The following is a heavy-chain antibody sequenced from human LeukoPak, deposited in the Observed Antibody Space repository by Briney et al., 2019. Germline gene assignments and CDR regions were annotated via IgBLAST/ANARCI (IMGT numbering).Heavy chain of an antibody. CDR1: GFTVSSNY. CDR2: IYSGGST. D-gene: IGHD6-25*01. Sequence: GGSLRLSCAASGFTVSSNYMSWVRQAPGKGLEWVSVIYSGGSTYYADSVKGRFTISRDNSKNTLYLQMNSLRAEDTAVYYCARAPKAGSRYYFDYWGQGTLVTVSS. J-gene: IGHJ4*02. CDR3: ARAPKAGSRYYFDY. V-gene: IGHV3-66*01.